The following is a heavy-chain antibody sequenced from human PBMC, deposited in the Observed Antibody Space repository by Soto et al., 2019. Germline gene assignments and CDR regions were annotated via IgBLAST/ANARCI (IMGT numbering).Heavy chain of an antibody. CDR1: GGSISSGDYY. CDR2: IYYSGST. Sequence: SETLSLTCTVSGGSISSGDYYWSWIRQPPGKGLEWIGYIYYSGSTYYNPSLKSRVTISVDTSKNQFSLKLSSVTAADTAVYYCAREGGYCISTSCPGIHYYGMDVWGQGTTVTVSS. V-gene: IGHV4-30-4*01. J-gene: IGHJ6*02. D-gene: IGHD2-2*01. CDR3: AREGGYCISTSCPGIHYYGMDV.